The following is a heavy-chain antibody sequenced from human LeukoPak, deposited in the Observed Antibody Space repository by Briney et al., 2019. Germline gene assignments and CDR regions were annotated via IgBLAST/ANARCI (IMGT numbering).Heavy chain of an antibody. V-gene: IGHV3-7*01. CDR2: IKQDGSEK. J-gene: IGHJ3*02. CDR1: GFSFSSYW. Sequence: GGSLRLSCAASGFSFSSYWMSWVRQAPGKGLEWVANIKQDGSEKYYVDSVKGRFTISRENAQNSLYLQMNSLRAEDTAVYYCVRDLAGPPQEAFDIWGRGTVVTVSS. CDR3: VRDLAGPPQEAFDI.